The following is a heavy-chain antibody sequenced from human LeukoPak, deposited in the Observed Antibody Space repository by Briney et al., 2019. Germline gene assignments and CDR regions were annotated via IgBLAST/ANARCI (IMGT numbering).Heavy chain of an antibody. V-gene: IGHV4-39*07. CDR1: GGSISSSSYY. Sequence: SETLSLTCAVSGGSISSSSYYWGWIRQPPGKGLEWIGSIYYSGSTYYNPSLKSRVTISVDTSKNQISLKLSSVTAADTAVYYCARVGDSSGWTPFDPWGQGTLVTVSS. J-gene: IGHJ5*02. CDR2: IYYSGST. D-gene: IGHD6-19*01. CDR3: ARVGDSSGWTPFDP.